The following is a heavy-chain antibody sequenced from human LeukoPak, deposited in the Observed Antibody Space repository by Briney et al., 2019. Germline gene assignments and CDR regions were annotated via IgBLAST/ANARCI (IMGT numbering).Heavy chain of an antibody. CDR1: GYSFPIYW. D-gene: IGHD3-10*01. J-gene: IGHJ4*02. Sequence: GESLKISCKGSGYSFPIYWIAWVRQMPGKGLEWMGIIYPGDSDTRYSPSFQGQITISADKSISAAYLQWSSLKASDTAMYYCARRSTYGSGTNYLFDYWGQGTLVTVSS. V-gene: IGHV5-51*01. CDR3: ARRSTYGSGTNYLFDY. CDR2: IYPGDSDT.